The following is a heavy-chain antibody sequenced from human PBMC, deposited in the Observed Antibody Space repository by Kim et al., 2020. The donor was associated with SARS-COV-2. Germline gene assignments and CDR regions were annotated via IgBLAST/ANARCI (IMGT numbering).Heavy chain of an antibody. Sequence: SETLSLTCTVSGGSISSYYWSWIRQPPGKGLEWIGYIYYSGSTNYNPSLKSRVTISVDTSKNQFSLKLSSVTAADTAVYYCARSQVDSGWFDPWGQGTLVTVSS. CDR2: IYYSGST. CDR3: ARSQVDSGWFDP. J-gene: IGHJ5*02. D-gene: IGHD2-15*01. CDR1: GGSISSYY. V-gene: IGHV4-59*13.